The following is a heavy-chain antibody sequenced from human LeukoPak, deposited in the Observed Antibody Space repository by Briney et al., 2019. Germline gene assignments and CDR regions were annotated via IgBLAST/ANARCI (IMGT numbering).Heavy chain of an antibody. J-gene: IGHJ4*02. Sequence: SETLSLTCAVYGGSFSGYYWSWIRQPPGKGLEWIGEINHSGSTNYNPSLKSRVTISVDTSKNQFSLKLSSVTAADTAVYYCAKFGGMCDSMVVAATRRFDYWGQGTLVTVSS. CDR1: GGSFSGYY. CDR3: AKFGGMCDSMVVAATRRFDY. D-gene: IGHD2-15*01. CDR2: INHSGST. V-gene: IGHV4-34*01.